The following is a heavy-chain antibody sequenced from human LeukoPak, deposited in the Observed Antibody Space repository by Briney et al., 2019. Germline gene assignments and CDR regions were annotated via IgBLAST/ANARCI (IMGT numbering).Heavy chain of an antibody. D-gene: IGHD3-22*01. Sequence: GGSLRLSYAPSGFTFSSYAMSWVRQAPGKGLEWVAVISGGGGGTYYADSVRGRFTISRDNSKNTVYLQMNSLRAEDTAIYYCAKAVGSSGYFSRDAFDIWGQGTMVTVSS. CDR1: GFTFSSYA. CDR2: ISGGGGGT. V-gene: IGHV3-23*01. CDR3: AKAVGSSGYFSRDAFDI. J-gene: IGHJ3*02.